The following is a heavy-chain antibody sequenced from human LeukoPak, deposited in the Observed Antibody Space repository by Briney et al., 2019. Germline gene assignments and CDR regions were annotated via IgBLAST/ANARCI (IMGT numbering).Heavy chain of an antibody. J-gene: IGHJ5*02. CDR2: ISGSGGST. CDR3: AKTKGGDYVS. CDR1: GFTFAAYA. D-gene: IGHD3-16*01. V-gene: IGHV3-23*01. Sequence: GGSLRLSCAASGFTFAAYAMHWVRHAPGRGLEWVSVISGSGGSTSYADSVKGRFTISRDNSKNTLYLQMNSLRAEDTAVYYCAKTKGGDYVSWGQGTLVTVSS.